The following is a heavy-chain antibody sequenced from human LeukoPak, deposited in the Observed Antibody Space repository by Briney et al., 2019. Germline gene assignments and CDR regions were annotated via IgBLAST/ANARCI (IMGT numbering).Heavy chain of an antibody. J-gene: IGHJ4*02. D-gene: IGHD6-6*01. Sequence: GGSLRLSCAASGFTFSSYWMHWVRQAPGKGLVWVSRINSDGSSTSYADSVKGRFTISRDNANNTLYLQMNSLRDGDTAVYYCARAPPTKSSSSHDYWGQGTLVTVSS. CDR3: ARAPPTKSSSSHDY. CDR1: GFTFSSYW. CDR2: INSDGSST. V-gene: IGHV3-74*01.